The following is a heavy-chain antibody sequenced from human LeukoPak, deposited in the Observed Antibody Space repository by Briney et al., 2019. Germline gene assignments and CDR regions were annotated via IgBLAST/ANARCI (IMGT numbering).Heavy chain of an antibody. Sequence: SDTLSLTCTVSGYSISSGYYWGWIRQPPGKGLEWIGSIYHSGSTYYNPSLKSRVTISVDTSKNQFSLKLSSVTAADTAVYYCARDGEPYYYDSSGYLFWGQGTLVTVSS. D-gene: IGHD3-22*01. CDR3: ARDGEPYYYDSSGYLF. J-gene: IGHJ4*02. V-gene: IGHV4-38-2*02. CDR1: GYSISSGYY. CDR2: IYHSGST.